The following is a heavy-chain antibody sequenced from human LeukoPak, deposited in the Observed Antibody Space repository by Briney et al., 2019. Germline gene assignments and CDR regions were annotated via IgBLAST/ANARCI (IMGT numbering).Heavy chain of an antibody. CDR3: ARAPSEIGGYYPEYFRH. V-gene: IGHV3-74*01. Sequence: GGSLRLSCAASGFTFSSYWMHWVRQAPGKGLVWGSRSKSDGSTNYADSVKGRFTISRDNAKNTVSLQMNSLRAEDTGVYYCARAPSEIGGYYPEYFRHWGQGTLVTVSS. D-gene: IGHD3-22*01. J-gene: IGHJ1*01. CDR1: GFTFSSYW. CDR2: SKSDGST.